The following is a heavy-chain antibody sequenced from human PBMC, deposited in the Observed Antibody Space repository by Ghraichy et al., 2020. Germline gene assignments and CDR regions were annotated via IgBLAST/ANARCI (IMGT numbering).Heavy chain of an antibody. D-gene: IGHD2-15*01. CDR3: ARGGYCSGGSCYDIRYYYYGMDV. CDR2: INSDGSST. V-gene: IGHV3-74*01. Sequence: GESLNISCAASGFTFSSYWMHWVRQAPGKGLVWVSRINSDGSSTSYADSVKGRFTISRDNAKNTLYLQMNSLRAEDTAVYYCARGGYCSGGSCYDIRYYYYGMDVWGQGTTVTVSS. CDR1: GFTFSSYW. J-gene: IGHJ6*02.